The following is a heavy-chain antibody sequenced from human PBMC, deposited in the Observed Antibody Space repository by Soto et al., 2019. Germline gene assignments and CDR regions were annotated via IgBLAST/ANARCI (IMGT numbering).Heavy chain of an antibody. Sequence: GGSLRLSCAASGFSFSSYTMHWVRQTPGKGLEWVSYICSGRSTKYYADSVKGRFTISRDNAKNSLYLQMNSLRAEDTAVYYCAREAGPNSYDSSGYVDYWGQGTLVTVSS. CDR3: AREAGPNSYDSSGYVDY. J-gene: IGHJ4*02. CDR2: ICSGRSTK. V-gene: IGHV3-48*01. CDR1: GFSFSSYT. D-gene: IGHD3-22*01.